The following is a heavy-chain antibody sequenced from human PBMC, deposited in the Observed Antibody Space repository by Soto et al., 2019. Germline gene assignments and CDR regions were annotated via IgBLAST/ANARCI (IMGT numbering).Heavy chain of an antibody. CDR1: GFTFSSYA. CDR2: ISGSGGST. CDR3: AKGPYGPGSFDY. V-gene: IGHV3-23*01. Sequence: GGSLRLSCAASGFTFSSYAMSWVRQAPGKGLEWVSAISGSGGSTYYAESVKGRFTISRDNSKNTLYLQMNSLRAEDTAVYYCAKGPYGPGSFDYWGQGTLVTVSS. J-gene: IGHJ4*02. D-gene: IGHD3-10*01.